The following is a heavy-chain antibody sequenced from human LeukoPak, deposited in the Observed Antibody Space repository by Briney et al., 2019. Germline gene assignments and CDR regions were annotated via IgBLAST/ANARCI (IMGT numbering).Heavy chain of an antibody. Sequence: GGSLRLSCAASGFTFSSYAMSWVRQAPGKGLEWVSAVSGSGGSTYYADSVKGRFTISRDNSKNTMYLQMNSLRAEDTAVYYCAKGDVVPAAYFDYWGQGTLVTVSS. J-gene: IGHJ4*02. V-gene: IGHV3-23*01. CDR2: VSGSGGST. D-gene: IGHD2-2*01. CDR3: AKGDVVPAAYFDY. CDR1: GFTFSSYA.